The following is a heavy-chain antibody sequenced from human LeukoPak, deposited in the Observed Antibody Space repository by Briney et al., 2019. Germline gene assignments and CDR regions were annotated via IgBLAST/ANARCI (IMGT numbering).Heavy chain of an antibody. D-gene: IGHD6-13*01. CDR1: GFTFDDYA. V-gene: IGHV3-9*01. CDR3: AKDLAAAGTDYFDY. J-gene: IGHJ4*02. CDR2: ISWNSGSI. Sequence: GRSLRLSCAASGFTFDDYAMHWVRQAPGKGLEWVSGISWNSGSIGYADSVKGRFTISRDNAKNSLYLQMNSLRAEDTALYYCAKDLAAAGTDYFDYWGQGTLVAVSS.